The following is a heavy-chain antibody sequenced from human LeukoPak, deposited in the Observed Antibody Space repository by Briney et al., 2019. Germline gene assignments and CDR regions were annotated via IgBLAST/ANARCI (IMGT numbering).Heavy chain of an antibody. CDR1: GFTFSSYE. D-gene: IGHD3-10*01. V-gene: IGHV3-48*03. Sequence: GGSLRLSCAASGFTFSSYEMNWVRQAPGKGLEWVSYISSSGSTIYYADSVKGRFTISRDNAKNSLYLQMNSLRAEDTAVYYCARDRGGGPRDAFDIWGQGTMVTVSS. CDR3: ARDRGGGPRDAFDI. J-gene: IGHJ3*02. CDR2: ISSSGSTI.